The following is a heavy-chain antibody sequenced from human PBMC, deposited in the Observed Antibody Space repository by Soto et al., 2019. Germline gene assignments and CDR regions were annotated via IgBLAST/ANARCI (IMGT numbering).Heavy chain of an antibody. V-gene: IGHV1-69*13. D-gene: IGHD6-19*01. CDR3: AIIGYSSGWYWGLDP. J-gene: IGHJ5*02. CDR2: IIPIFGTA. Sequence: ASVKVSCKASGGTFSSYAISWVRQAPGQGLEWMGGIIPIFGTANYAQKFQGRVTITADESTSTAYMELSSLRSGDTAVYYCAIIGYSSGWYWGLDPWGQGTLVTVSS. CDR1: GGTFSSYA.